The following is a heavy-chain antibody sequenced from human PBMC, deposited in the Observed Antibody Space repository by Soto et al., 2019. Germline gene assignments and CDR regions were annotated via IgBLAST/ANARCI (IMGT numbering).Heavy chain of an antibody. J-gene: IGHJ6*02. CDR3: ARVVLMVYEVPGPNQPSILLDYGMDV. V-gene: IGHV4-31*03. Sequence: KPSETLSLTCTVSGGSISSGGYYWSWIRQHPGKGLEWIGYIYYSGSTYYNPSLKSRVTISVDTSKNQFSLKLSSVTAADTAVYYCARVVLMVYEVPGPNQPSILLDYGMDVWGQGTTVTVSS. D-gene: IGHD2-8*01. CDR2: IYYSGST. CDR1: GGSISSGGYY.